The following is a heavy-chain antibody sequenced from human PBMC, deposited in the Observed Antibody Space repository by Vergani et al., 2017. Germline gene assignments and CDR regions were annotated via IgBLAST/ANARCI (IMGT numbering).Heavy chain of an antibody. CDR1: EYSFGNYW. J-gene: IGHJ4*02. CDR3: ARHTTYTDS. Sequence: EVELVQSGPEMRKPGESLKISCRGSEYSFGNYWIGWVRQMPGKGLEWMGIIYPADSDTRYSPSFQGQVTISADKSISTAFLQWDSLKASDTALYYCARHTTYTDSWGQGILVTVSS. CDR2: IYPADSDT. V-gene: IGHV5-51*01. D-gene: IGHD1-1*01.